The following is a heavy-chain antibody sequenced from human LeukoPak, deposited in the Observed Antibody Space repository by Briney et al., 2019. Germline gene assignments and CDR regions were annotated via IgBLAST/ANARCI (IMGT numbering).Heavy chain of an antibody. D-gene: IGHD1-7*01. V-gene: IGHV3-7*01. CDR1: GFSFSTSW. CDR3: ARDPGTTAWGPVGADI. Sequence: PGGSLRLSCVASGFSFSTSWMTWVRQAPGEGLEWGATIKETGSERYYADSVKGRFTISRDNAKNSLYLQMNSLRAEDTAVYYCARDPGTTAWGPVGADIWGQGTMVTVSS. CDR2: IKETGSER. J-gene: IGHJ3*02.